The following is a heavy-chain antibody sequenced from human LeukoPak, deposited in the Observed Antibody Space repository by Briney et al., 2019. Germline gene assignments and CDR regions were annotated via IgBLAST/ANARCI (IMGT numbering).Heavy chain of an antibody. Sequence: GGSLRLSCAGSGFTFSSYGMSWVRQAPGKGLEWVSAITGNGANTFYADSVKGRFTISRDNSKNTMYLQMNSLRAEDTALYYCARDRSGSYPNWFDPWGQGTLVTVSS. J-gene: IGHJ5*02. D-gene: IGHD3-10*01. CDR3: ARDRSGSYPNWFDP. V-gene: IGHV3-23*01. CDR1: GFTFSSYG. CDR2: ITGNGANT.